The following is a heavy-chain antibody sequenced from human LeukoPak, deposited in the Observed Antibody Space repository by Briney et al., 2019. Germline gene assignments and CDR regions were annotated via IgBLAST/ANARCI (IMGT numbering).Heavy chain of an antibody. CDR3: AKNARRYYGSGSYYVDY. D-gene: IGHD3-10*01. Sequence: GGSLRLSCAASGFTSSSYAMSWVRQAPGKGLEWVSAISGSGGSTYYADSVKGRFTISRDNSKNTLYLQMNSLRAEDTAVYYCAKNARRYYGSGSYYVDYWGQGTLVTVSS. CDR2: ISGSGGST. CDR1: GFTSSSYA. J-gene: IGHJ4*02. V-gene: IGHV3-23*01.